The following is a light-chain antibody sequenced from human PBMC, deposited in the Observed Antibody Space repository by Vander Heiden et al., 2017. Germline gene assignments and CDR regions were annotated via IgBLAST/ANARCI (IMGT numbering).Light chain of an antibody. CDR2: DAS. V-gene: IGKV1-5*01. J-gene: IGKJ1*01. Sequence: HISQSPSTLSASVGDRVTITCRASQSISNWLTWYQQKAGKAPKLLIYDASSLESGVPSRFSGSRSGTEFTLTISRLQPDDFATYYCQQYDNNPRTFGQGTKVEFK. CDR1: QSISNW. CDR3: QQYDNNPRT.